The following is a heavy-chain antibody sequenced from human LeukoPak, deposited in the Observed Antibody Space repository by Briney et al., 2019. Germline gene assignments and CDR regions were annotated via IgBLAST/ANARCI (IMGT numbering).Heavy chain of an antibody. V-gene: IGHV4-31*03. CDR3: ASQYYYDSSGYFDAFDI. J-gene: IGHJ3*02. Sequence: SQTLSLTCTVSGGSISSGGYYWSWIRQHPGKGLEWIGYIYYSGSTYYNPSLKSRVTISVDTSKNQFSLKLSSVTAADTAVYYCASQYYYDSSGYFDAFDIWGQGTMVTVSS. CDR1: GGSISSGGYY. CDR2: IYYSGST. D-gene: IGHD3-22*01.